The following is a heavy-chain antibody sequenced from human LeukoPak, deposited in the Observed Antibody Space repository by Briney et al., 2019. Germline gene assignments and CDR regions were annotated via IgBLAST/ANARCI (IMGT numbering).Heavy chain of an antibody. V-gene: IGHV4-59*01. CDR2: IYYSGTT. Sequence: SETLSLTCTVSGGSISSYYWNWIRQPPGKGLEWIGYIYYSGTTNYNPSLKSRVTISVDTSKNQFSLKLSSVTAADTAVHYCARGVYIAAAQYGYWGQGTLVTVSS. J-gene: IGHJ4*02. CDR1: GGSISSYY. CDR3: ARGVYIAAAQYGY. D-gene: IGHD6-13*01.